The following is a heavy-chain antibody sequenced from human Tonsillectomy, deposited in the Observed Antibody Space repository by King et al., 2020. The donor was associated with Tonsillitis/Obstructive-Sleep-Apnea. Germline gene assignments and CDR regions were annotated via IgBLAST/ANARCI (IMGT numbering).Heavy chain of an antibody. Sequence: VQLVESGGGVVQPGRSLRLSCAASGFTFSSYGMHWVRQAPGKGLEWVAVIWYDGSNKYYADSVKGRFIISRDNSKNTLYLQMNSLRAEDTAVYYCARGAHGSGGSGYVNYWGQGTLVTVSS. D-gene: IGHD2-15*01. CDR3: ARGAHGSGGSGYVNY. CDR2: IWYDGSNK. CDR1: GFTFSSYG. V-gene: IGHV3-33*01. J-gene: IGHJ4*02.